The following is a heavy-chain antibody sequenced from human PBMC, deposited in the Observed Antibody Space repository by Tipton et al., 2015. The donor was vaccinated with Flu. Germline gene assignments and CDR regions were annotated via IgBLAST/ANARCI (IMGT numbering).Heavy chain of an antibody. Sequence: TLSLTCSVSGDSVISDNYYWSWIRLPAGKGLEWIGRIDTSGSTHYNPSLQSRLTISLDTSKNQFSLKLGSVTPADTAIYFCARDGVILDRYYYHGMDVWGQGTTVTVSS. V-gene: IGHV4-61*02. CDR1: GDSVISDNYY. J-gene: IGHJ6*02. D-gene: IGHD2-15*01. CDR2: IDTSGST. CDR3: ARDGVILDRYYYHGMDV.